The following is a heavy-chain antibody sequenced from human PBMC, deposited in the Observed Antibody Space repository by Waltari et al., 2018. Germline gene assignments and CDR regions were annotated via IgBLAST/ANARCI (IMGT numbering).Heavy chain of an antibody. CDR1: GFTFSSYS. Sequence: EVQLVESGGGLVKPGGSRRLSCAASGFTFSSYSMNWVRQAPGKGLEWVSSISSSSSYIYYADSVKGRFTISRDNAKNSLYLQMNSLRAEDTAVYYCARGVEIAAAAHDYWGQGTLVTVSS. D-gene: IGHD6-13*01. CDR3: ARGVEIAAAAHDY. CDR2: ISSSSSYI. J-gene: IGHJ4*02. V-gene: IGHV3-21*01.